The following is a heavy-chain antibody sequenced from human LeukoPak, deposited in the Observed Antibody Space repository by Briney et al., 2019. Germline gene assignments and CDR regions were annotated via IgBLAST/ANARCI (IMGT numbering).Heavy chain of an antibody. V-gene: IGHV3-23*01. J-gene: IGHJ3*02. CDR3: ARASYYDSSGYSIAFDI. Sequence: GGSLRLSCAASGFTFSSYAMSWVRQAPGKGLEWVSAISGSSGSTYYADSVKGRFTISRDNSKNTLYLQMNSLRAEDTAVYYCARASYYDSSGYSIAFDIWGQGTMVTVSS. CDR2: ISGSSGST. D-gene: IGHD3-22*01. CDR1: GFTFSSYA.